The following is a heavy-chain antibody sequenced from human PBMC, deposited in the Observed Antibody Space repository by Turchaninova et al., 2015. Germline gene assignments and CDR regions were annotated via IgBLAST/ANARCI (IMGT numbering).Heavy chain of an antibody. CDR1: GFTFSSYS. V-gene: IGHV3-21*01. CDR3: ARDVDWGYLWEY. Sequence: EVQLVESGGGLVKPGGSLRLSCAASGFTFSSYSMNWVSQASGEGREWVLSISSISNYIYYADAVRGRFTISRDNAKNSLYLQMNSHRAGDTALYDCARDVDWGYLWEYWGHGTLVTVSS. CDR2: ISSISNYI. J-gene: IGHJ4*01. D-gene: IGHD3/OR15-3a*01.